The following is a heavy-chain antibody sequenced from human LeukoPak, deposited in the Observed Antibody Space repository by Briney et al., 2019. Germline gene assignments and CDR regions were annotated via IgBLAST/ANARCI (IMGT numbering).Heavy chain of an antibody. CDR1: GFGFSSYA. D-gene: IGHD2-15*01. CDR2: ISDSGGST. V-gene: IGHV3-64D*09. CDR3: VRGYSFGPYGMDV. Sequence: VGSVRLSCSASGFGFSSYAMHCVRQAPEKGLEYLSGISDSGGSTYYADSVKGRFTISRDNSKNTLYLQMSSLRAEDTAVYFCVRGYSFGPYGMDVWGQGTTVTVSS. J-gene: IGHJ6*02.